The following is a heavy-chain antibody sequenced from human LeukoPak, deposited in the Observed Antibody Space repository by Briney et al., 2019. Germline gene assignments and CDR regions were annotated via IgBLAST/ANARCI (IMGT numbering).Heavy chain of an antibody. CDR2: IKQDGSEK. CDR3: ARDGYDSSGYYSYYFDY. Sequence: GGSLRLSCAASGFTFSDYSMNWVRQAPGKGLEWVANIKQDGSEKYYVDSVEGRFTISRDNAKNSLYLQMNSLRAEDTAVYYCARDGYDSSGYYSYYFDYWGQGTLVTVSS. V-gene: IGHV3-7*01. CDR1: GFTFSDYS. D-gene: IGHD3-22*01. J-gene: IGHJ4*02.